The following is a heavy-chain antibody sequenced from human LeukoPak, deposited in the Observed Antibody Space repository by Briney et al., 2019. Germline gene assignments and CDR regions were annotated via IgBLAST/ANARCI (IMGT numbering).Heavy chain of an antibody. J-gene: IGHJ4*02. CDR2: ISHDKSNK. V-gene: IGHV3-30*18. D-gene: IGHD5-24*01. Sequence: GGPLRFSCVASGFTFSSYGMPWVRQAPGKGLEWVAVISHDKSNKYYADSVKGRFTISRDNSKNTLYLQMNSLRAEDTAVYYCAKDLNRDGYNSDYWGQGTLVTVSS. CDR3: AKDLNRDGYNSDY. CDR1: GFTFSSYG.